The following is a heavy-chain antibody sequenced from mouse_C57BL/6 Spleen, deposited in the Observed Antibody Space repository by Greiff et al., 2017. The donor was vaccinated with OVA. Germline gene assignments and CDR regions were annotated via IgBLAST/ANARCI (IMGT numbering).Heavy chain of an antibody. CDR2: ISAGGSYT. J-gene: IGHJ4*01. Sequence: EVQGVESGGGLVKPGGSLKLSCAASGFTFSSYAMSWVRQTPEKRLEWVATISAGGSYTYYPDNVKGRFTLSRDTATNNLYLQMSHLQSEDTAVYYGARGGDCYGSSYGVMDYWGQGTSVTVSS. V-gene: IGHV5-4*01. D-gene: IGHD1-1*01. CDR1: GFTFSSYA. CDR3: ARGGDCYGSSYGVMDY.